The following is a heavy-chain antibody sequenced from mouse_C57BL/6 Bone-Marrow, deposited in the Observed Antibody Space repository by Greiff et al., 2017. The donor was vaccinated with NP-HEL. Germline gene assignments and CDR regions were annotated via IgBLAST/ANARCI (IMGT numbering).Heavy chain of an antibody. V-gene: IGHV1-81*01. J-gene: IGHJ1*03. CDR1: GYTFTSYG. CDR3: ARDHGRYFDV. CDR2: IYPRSGNT. Sequence: QVQLQQSGAELARPGASVKLSCKASGYTFTSYGISWVKQRTGQGLEWIGEIYPRSGNTYYNEKFKGKATLTADKSSSTAYMELRSLTSEDSAVYFCARDHGRYFDVWGTGTTVTVSS.